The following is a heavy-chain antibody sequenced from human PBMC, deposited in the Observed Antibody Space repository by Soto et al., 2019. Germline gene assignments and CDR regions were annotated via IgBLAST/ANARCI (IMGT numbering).Heavy chain of an antibody. CDR3: ARERFTVIVEVIPWGMDV. CDR2: INPNSGDT. Sequence: ASVKVSCKASGFTFTDSYMHWVRQAPGQGLEWMGWINPNSGDTNEAQKFQGRVTMTRDTFISTVYMELSRLRSDDTAVYYCARERFTVIVEVIPWGMDVWGQGTTVTVSS. CDR1: GFTFTDSY. J-gene: IGHJ6*02. V-gene: IGHV1-2*02. D-gene: IGHD3-22*01.